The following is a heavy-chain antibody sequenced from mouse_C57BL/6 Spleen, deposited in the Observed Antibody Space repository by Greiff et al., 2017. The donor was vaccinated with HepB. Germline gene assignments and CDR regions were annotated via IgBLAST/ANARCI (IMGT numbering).Heavy chain of an antibody. J-gene: IGHJ1*03. CDR3: TRGAYYYGSRGYFDV. CDR1: GYTFTDYE. D-gene: IGHD1-1*01. V-gene: IGHV1-15*01. Sequence: VQLQQSGAELVRPGASVTLSCKASGYTFTDYEMHWVKQTPVHGLEWIGAIDPETGGTAYNQKFKGKAILTADKSSSTAYMELRSLTSEDSAVYYCTRGAYYYGSRGYFDVWGTGTTVTVSS. CDR2: IDPETGGT.